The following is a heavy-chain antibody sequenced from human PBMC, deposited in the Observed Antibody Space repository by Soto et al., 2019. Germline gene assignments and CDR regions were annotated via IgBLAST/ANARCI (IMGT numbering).Heavy chain of an antibody. CDR3: ARHRGSTVTPEYWFDP. D-gene: IGHD4-17*01. J-gene: IGHJ5*02. V-gene: IGHV4-59*08. CDR2: IDHSGTT. CDR1: GGSIISYY. Sequence: PSETLSLTCTVSGGSIISYYWSWIRQPTGKGLEWIGYIDHSGTTNYNPSLKSRVTISVDTSKNQLSLKLSSVTAADTAVYYCARHRGSTVTPEYWFDPWGQGTLVTVSS.